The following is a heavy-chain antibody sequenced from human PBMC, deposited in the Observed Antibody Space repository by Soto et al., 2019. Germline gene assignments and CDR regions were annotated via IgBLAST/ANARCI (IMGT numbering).Heavy chain of an antibody. CDR1: GDSVTISDYY. D-gene: IGHD3-22*01. CDR3: AAHDSGGYFAEY. V-gene: IGHV4-39*01. J-gene: IGHJ4*02. CDR2: IHYSGST. Sequence: QLQLQESGPGLVKPSETLSLTCTVSGDSVTISDYYWGWIRQPPGKGLEWIGSIHYSGSTYYNPSLKSRVTTSGDTSKTQFSLKLTSVTAADAAVYYCAAHDSGGYFAEYWGQGTLVTVSA.